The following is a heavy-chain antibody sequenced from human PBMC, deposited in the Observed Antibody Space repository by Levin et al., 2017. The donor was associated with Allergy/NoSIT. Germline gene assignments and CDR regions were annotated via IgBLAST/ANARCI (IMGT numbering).Heavy chain of an antibody. V-gene: IGHV4-34*01. CDR1: GGSFSGYY. CDR3: ASMNYDYVWGSYVPKSRGRDYGMDV. Sequence: SETLSLTCAVYGGSFSGYYWSWIRQPPGKGLEWIGEINHSGSTNYNPSLKSRVTISVDTSKNQFSLKLSSVTAADTAVYYCASMNYDYVWGSYVPKSRGRDYGMDVWGQGTTVTVSS. CDR2: INHSGST. D-gene: IGHD3-16*01. J-gene: IGHJ6*02.